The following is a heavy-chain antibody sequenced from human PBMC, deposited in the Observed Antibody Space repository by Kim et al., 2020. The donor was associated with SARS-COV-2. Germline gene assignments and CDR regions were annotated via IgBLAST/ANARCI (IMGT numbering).Heavy chain of an antibody. J-gene: IGHJ6*02. D-gene: IGHD3-16*01. Sequence: ASVKVSCKTSGYTFTTYAMHWVRQAPGQRPEWMGWIKAGDDNTKYSQKFQGRLTITRDTSASTVYMELNSLRSEDTGVYYCARDRHSDYVWGSPSVWGQGTTVTVSS. CDR2: IKAGDDNT. V-gene: IGHV1-3*01. CDR1: GYTFTTYA. CDR3: ARDRHSDYVWGSPSV.